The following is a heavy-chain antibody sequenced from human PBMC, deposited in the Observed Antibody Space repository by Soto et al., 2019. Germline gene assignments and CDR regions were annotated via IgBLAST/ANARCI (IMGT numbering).Heavy chain of an antibody. Sequence: GESLKISCQASGYTFTNYYIAWVRQVPGKGLEWMGRIDPSDSYIKYSPSFEGRVTMSVDKSISTAFLQWSRLEASDTAMYFCAIPLARTTPFDYWGQGSPVTVSS. CDR1: GYTFTNYY. V-gene: IGHV5-10-1*01. D-gene: IGHD1-7*01. CDR3: AIPLARTTPFDY. J-gene: IGHJ4*02. CDR2: IDPSDSYI.